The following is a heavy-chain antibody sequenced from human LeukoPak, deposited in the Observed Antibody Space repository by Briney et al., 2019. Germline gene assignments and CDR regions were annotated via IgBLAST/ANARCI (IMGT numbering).Heavy chain of an antibody. CDR1: GGSISSYY. CDR2: IYYSGST. CDR3: ARAPPPHIVVVTAMTFDY. J-gene: IGHJ4*02. V-gene: IGHV4-59*01. D-gene: IGHD2-21*02. Sequence: PSETLSLTCTVSGGSISSYYWSWIRQPPGKGLEWIGYIYYSGSTNYNPSLKSRVTISVDTSKNQFSLKLSSVTAADTAVYYCARAPPPHIVVVTAMTFDYWGQGTLVTVSS.